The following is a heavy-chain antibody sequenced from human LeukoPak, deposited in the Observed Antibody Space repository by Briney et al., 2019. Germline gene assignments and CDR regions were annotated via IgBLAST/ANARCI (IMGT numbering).Heavy chain of an antibody. CDR3: ARETFGSGSYPDF. D-gene: IGHD3-10*01. J-gene: IGHJ4*02. CDR2: IWHDGSHK. Sequence: PGGSLRLSCAASGFAFNTYAMHWVRQAPGQELEWVALIWHDGSHKFYSNSVRGQFTISRDNSKNTVSLQMNNLRPEDTAVYYCARETFGSGSYPDFWGQGTLVTVSS. V-gene: IGHV3-33*01. CDR1: GFAFNTYA.